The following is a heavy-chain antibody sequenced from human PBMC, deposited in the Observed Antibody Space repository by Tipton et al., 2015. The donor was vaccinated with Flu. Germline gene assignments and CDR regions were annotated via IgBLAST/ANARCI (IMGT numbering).Heavy chain of an antibody. D-gene: IGHD3-3*01. Sequence: VQLVQSGGGLVQPGGSLRLSCAASGFIFSSYWMSWVRQAPGKGLEWVASINKDGSETYYVDSVKGRFTISRDNAKNSLYLQMNSLRAEDTAFYFCARSHKIFGVVRTPFDLWGQGTLVTVSS. CDR3: ARSHKIFGVVRTPFDL. J-gene: IGHJ3*01. CDR1: GFIFSSYW. CDR2: INKDGSET. V-gene: IGHV3-7*03.